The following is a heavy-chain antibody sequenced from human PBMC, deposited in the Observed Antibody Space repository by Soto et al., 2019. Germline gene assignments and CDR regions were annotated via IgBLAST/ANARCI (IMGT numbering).Heavy chain of an antibody. Sequence: QVQLVESGGGVVQPGGSLRLSCAASGFTFYNYGMHWVRQAPGKGLEWVASIWHDTTNENHAGSVKGRFTIARDNSKNMLHPQMHSLRADDTATYSCPREAVYLATIGQQLPACWGQGIMVTVPS. CDR1: GFTFYNYG. V-gene: IGHV3-33*01. CDR3: PREAVYLATIGQQLPAC. D-gene: IGHD6-13*01. CDR2: IWHDTTNE. J-gene: IGHJ4*02.